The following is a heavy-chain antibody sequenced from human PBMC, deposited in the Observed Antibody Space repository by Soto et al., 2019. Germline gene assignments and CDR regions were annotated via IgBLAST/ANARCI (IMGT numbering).Heavy chain of an antibody. CDR2: INIDGTTT. V-gene: IGHV3-74*01. Sequence: PGGSLRLSCAASGFTFSSYWMHWVRHAPGKGLVWVSRINIDGTTTNYADSVKGRFTISRDNAKNTVYLQMNSLRAEDTAVDYCASGELYYYDTFDCWGQGALVTVSS. D-gene: IGHD3-22*01. J-gene: IGHJ4*02. CDR3: ASGELYYYDTFDC. CDR1: GFTFSSYW.